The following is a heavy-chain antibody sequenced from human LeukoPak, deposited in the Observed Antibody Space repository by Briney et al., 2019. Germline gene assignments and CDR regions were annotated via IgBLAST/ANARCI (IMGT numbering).Heavy chain of an antibody. D-gene: IGHD3/OR15-3a*01. CDR1: GVTFSDNY. V-gene: IGHV3-11*01. J-gene: IGHJ4*02. Sequence: PGGTLTLTCAVSGVTFSDNYMSWIRHAPAPGIELISYISSNCSSTYYADSVKGRFTISRGNAKNSLYVQMNSLRAEDTAVYYCVRGSGLYWGQGTLVTVSS. CDR2: ISSNCSST. CDR3: VRGSGLY.